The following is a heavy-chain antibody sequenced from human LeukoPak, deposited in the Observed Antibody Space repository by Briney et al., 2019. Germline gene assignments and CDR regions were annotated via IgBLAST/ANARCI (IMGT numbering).Heavy chain of an antibody. V-gene: IGHV1-2*02. Sequence: ASVKVSCKASGYTFTGYYMHWVRQAPGQGLEWMGWINPKSGGTMYAQRFQGRVTMTRDTSISTAYMELSSLRSDDTAVYYCARGETNWFDPWGQGTLVTVSS. CDR3: ARGETNWFDP. CDR1: GYTFTGYY. J-gene: IGHJ5*02. CDR2: INPKSGGT.